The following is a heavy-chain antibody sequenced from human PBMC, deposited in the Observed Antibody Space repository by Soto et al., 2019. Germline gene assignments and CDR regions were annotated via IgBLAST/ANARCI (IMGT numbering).Heavy chain of an antibody. D-gene: IGHD6-6*01. CDR3: ARGGSQLAVAGDWFDP. J-gene: IGHJ5*02. CDR2: IIPIFGTA. V-gene: IGHV1-69*12. CDR1: GGTFSSYA. Sequence: QVQLVQSGAAVKKPGSSVKVSCKASGGTFSSYAISWVRQAPGQGLEWMGGIIPIFGTANYAQKFQGRVTITADESTSTAYMELSSLRSEDTAVYYCARGGSQLAVAGDWFDPWGQGTLVTVSS.